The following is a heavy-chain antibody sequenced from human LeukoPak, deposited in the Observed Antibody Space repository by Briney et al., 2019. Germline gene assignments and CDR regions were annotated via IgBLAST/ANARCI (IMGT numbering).Heavy chain of an antibody. CDR1: GGSISSSSYL. CDR3: AKVMTMVVHVFDI. D-gene: IGHD4/OR15-4a*01. Sequence: SETLSLTCTVSGGSISSSSYLWGLIRQPAGKGLEWIGRIYPSGGTTNYNPSLKSRVTISVDTSKNQFSLKLTSVTAADTAVYYCAKVMTMVVHVFDIWGQGTMVTVSS. CDR2: IYPSGGTT. V-gene: IGHV4-61*02. J-gene: IGHJ3*02.